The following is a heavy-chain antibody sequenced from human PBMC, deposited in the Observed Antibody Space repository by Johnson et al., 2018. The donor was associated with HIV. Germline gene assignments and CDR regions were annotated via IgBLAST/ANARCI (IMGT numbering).Heavy chain of an antibody. CDR3: AKDRDGFTLGAFDI. CDR1: GFTFSSYG. Sequence: QVQLVESGGGVVQPGRSLRFSCAASGFTFSSYGMHWVRQAPGKGLEWVAVISYDGSNKYYADSVKGRFTISRDNSKNTLYLQLNSLRPEETAVYYCAKDRDGFTLGAFDIGGQGTMVTVSS. V-gene: IGHV3-30*18. D-gene: IGHD5-24*01. J-gene: IGHJ3*02. CDR2: ISYDGSNK.